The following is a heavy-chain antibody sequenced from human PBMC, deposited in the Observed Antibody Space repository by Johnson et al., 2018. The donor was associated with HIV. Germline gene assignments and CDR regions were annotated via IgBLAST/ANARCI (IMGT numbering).Heavy chain of an antibody. V-gene: IGHV3-23*04. D-gene: IGHD6-19*01. CDR3: AKDFGSGWADAFDI. CDR2: ISGSGGST. J-gene: IGHJ3*02. Sequence: VQLVESGGRLVQPGGSLRLSCAASGFSFSSYGMNWVRQAPGKGLEWVSGISGSGGSTYYADSVKGRFTISRDNSKNTVYLQMNSLRTEDSALYYCAKDFGSGWADAFDIWGQGTGVTISS. CDR1: GFSFSSYG.